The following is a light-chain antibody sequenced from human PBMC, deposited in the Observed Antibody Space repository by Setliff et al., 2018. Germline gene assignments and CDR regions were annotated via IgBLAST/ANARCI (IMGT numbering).Light chain of an antibody. CDR3: QSYDSSLSGSNV. CDR2: GNS. CDR1: SSNIGAGYD. Sequence: QSVLTQPPSVSGAPGQRVTISCTGSSSNIGAGYDVHWYQQLPGTAPKLLIYGNSNRPSGVPDRFSGSKSGTPASLAITGLQAEDEADYYCQSYDSSLSGSNVFGTGTKVTV. V-gene: IGLV1-40*01. J-gene: IGLJ1*01.